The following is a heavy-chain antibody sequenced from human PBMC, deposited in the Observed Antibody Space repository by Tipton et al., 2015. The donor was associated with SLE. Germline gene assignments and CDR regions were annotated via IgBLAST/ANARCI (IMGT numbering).Heavy chain of an antibody. CDR3: ARGSRITIFGVVIAFGY. Sequence: QSGAEVKKPGASVKVSCKASGYTFTSYDINWVRQATGQGLEWMGWMNPNSGNTGYAQKFQGRVTMTRNTSISTAYMELSSLRSEDTAVYYCARGSRITIFGVVIAFGYWGQGTLVTVSS. J-gene: IGHJ4*02. D-gene: IGHD3-3*01. CDR1: GYTFTSYD. V-gene: IGHV1-8*01. CDR2: MNPNSGNT.